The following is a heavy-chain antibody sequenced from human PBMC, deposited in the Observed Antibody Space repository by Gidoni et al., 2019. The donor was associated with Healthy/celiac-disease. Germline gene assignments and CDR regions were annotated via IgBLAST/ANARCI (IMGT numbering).Heavy chain of an antibody. J-gene: IGHJ6*02. D-gene: IGHD3-3*01. CDR1: GGSFSGSY. CDR2: TNHSGST. V-gene: IGHV4-34*01. CDR3: ARGGGGYYDFWSGYFSYYGMDV. Sequence: QVQLQPRGAGLLKPSETLSLTCAVYGGSFSGSYWIWPRQPPGKGLGWIGETNHSGSTNYTPSLKSRVTISVDTSKNQFSLKLSSVTAADTAVYYCARGGGGYYDFWSGYFSYYGMDVWGQGTTVTVSS.